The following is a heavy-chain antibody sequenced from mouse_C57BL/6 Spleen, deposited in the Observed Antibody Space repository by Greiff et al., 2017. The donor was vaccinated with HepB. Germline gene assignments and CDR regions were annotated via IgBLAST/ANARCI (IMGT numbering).Heavy chain of an antibody. J-gene: IGHJ1*03. V-gene: IGHV1-64*01. CDR2: IHPNSGST. Sequence: QVQLQQSGAELVKPGASVKLSCKASGYTFTSYWMHWVKQRPGQGLEWIGMIHPNSGSTNYNEKFKSKATLTVDKSSSTAYMQLSSLTSEDSAVYYCARIYYYGSSYVDWYFDVWGTGTTVTVSS. CDR3: ARIYYYGSSYVDWYFDV. D-gene: IGHD1-1*01. CDR1: GYTFTSYW.